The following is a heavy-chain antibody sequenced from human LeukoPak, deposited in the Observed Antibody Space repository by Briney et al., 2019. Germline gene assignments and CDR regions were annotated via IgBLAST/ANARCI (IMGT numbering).Heavy chain of an antibody. CDR1: GYTFTGYY. CDR3: ARDLYDSSGYYYGY. Sequence: ASVKVSCKASGYTFTGYYMHWVRQAPGQGLEWMGWINPNSGGTNYAQKFQGWVTMTRDTSISTAYMELSRLRSDDTAVYYCARDLYDSSGYYYGYWGQGTLVTVSS. D-gene: IGHD3-22*01. CDR2: INPNSGGT. J-gene: IGHJ4*02. V-gene: IGHV1-2*04.